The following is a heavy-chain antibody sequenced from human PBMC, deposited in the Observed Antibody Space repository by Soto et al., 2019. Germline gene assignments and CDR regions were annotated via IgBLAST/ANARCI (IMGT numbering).Heavy chain of an antibody. V-gene: IGHV1-69*12. J-gene: IGHJ4*02. CDR3: ASHFDSSGYYYRGLDY. D-gene: IGHD3-22*01. Sequence: QVQLVQSGAEVKKPGSSVKVSCKASGGTFSSYAISWVRQAPGQGLEWMGGIIPIFGTADHAQTFQGRVTMTADESTGTGNIELSRLRSAEPAVYYCASHFDSSGYYYRGLDYWGQGTLVTVSS. CDR2: IIPIFGTA. CDR1: GGTFSSYA.